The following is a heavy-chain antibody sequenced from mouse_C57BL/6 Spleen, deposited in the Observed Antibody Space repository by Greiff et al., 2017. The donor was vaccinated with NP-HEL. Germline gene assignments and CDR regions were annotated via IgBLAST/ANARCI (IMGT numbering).Heavy chain of an antibody. Sequence: VQLQQPGAELVMPGASVKLSCKASGYTFTSYWMHWVKQRPGQGLEWIGEIDPSDSYTNYNQKFKGKSTLTVDKSSSTAYMQLSSLTSEDSAVYYCAREGGHYFDYWGQGTTLTVSS. V-gene: IGHV1-69*01. CDR2: IDPSDSYT. CDR3: AREGGHYFDY. CDR1: GYTFTSYW. D-gene: IGHD3-3*01. J-gene: IGHJ2*01.